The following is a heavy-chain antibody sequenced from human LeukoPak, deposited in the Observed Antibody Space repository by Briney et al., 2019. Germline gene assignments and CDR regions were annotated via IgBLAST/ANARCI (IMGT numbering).Heavy chain of an antibody. V-gene: IGHV3-74*01. CDR2: INSDGSST. CDR3: ARETIAYCGGDCPADY. Sequence: GGSLRLSCAASGFTFSSYWMHWVRQAPGKGLVWVSRINSDGSSTSYADSVKGRFTISRDNAKNTLYLQMDSLRAEDTAVYYCARETIAYCGGDCPADYWGQGTLVTVSS. J-gene: IGHJ4*02. D-gene: IGHD2-21*02. CDR1: GFTFSSYW.